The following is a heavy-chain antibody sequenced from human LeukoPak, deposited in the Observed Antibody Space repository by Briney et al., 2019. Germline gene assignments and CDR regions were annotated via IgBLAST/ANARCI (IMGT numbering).Heavy chain of an antibody. CDR2: INPNSGGT. CDR3: ARGDFWNGYYYYFDY. CDR1: GYTFTGYY. D-gene: IGHD3-3*01. V-gene: IGHV1-2*02. Sequence: ASVKVSCKASGYTFTGYYMHWVRQAPGQGLEWMGWINPNSGGTNYAQKFQGRVTMTRDTSISTAYMELSRLRSDDTAVYYCARGDFWNGYYYYFDYWGQGTLVTVSS. J-gene: IGHJ4*02.